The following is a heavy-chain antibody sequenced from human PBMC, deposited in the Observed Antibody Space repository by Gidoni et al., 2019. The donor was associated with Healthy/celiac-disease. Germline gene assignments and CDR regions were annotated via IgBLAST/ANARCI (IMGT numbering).Heavy chain of an antibody. D-gene: IGHD2-15*01. Sequence: QVQLVQSEAEVKTPGASVQVYCQASGYTFTGYYMHWVRQAPGPGLEWMGWINPNSGGTNYAQKFQGRVTMTRDTSISTAYMELSRLRSDDTAVYYCARDQVRGGPHHHDAFDIWGQGTMVTVSS. V-gene: IGHV1-2*02. CDR2: INPNSGGT. CDR1: GYTFTGYY. J-gene: IGHJ3*02. CDR3: ARDQVRGGPHHHDAFDI.